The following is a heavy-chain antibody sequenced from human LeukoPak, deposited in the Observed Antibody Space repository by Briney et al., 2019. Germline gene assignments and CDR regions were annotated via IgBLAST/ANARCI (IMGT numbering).Heavy chain of an antibody. CDR2: IIDSGGLT. Sequence: GGSLRLFCAASGFTFSSYGMTWVRQAPGKGLEWVSTIIDSGGLTYYADSVKGRFTISRDNSKNTLFLQMSSLRAEDTALYYCARGDPIYDFWSGGDYWGQGSLVTVSS. J-gene: IGHJ4*02. D-gene: IGHD3-3*01. CDR1: GFTFSSYG. V-gene: IGHV3-23*01. CDR3: ARGDPIYDFWSGGDY.